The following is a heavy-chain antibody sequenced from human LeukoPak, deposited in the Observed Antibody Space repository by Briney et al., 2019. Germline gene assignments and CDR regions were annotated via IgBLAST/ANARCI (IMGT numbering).Heavy chain of an antibody. J-gene: IGHJ4*02. CDR1: GFTFSSYW. D-gene: IGHD5-18*01. Sequence: QSGGSLRLSCAASGFTFSSYWMHWVRQAPGKGLVWVSRINSDGSSTSYADSVKGRFTISRDNAKNSLYLQMNSLRAEDTAVYYCARFGRYSHGTNTNDYWGQGTLVTVSS. V-gene: IGHV3-74*01. CDR3: ARFGRYSHGTNTNDY. CDR2: INSDGSST.